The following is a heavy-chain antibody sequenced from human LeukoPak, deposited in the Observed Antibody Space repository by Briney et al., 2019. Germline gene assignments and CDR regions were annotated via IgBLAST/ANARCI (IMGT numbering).Heavy chain of an antibody. V-gene: IGHV4-59*01. CDR1: GGSISSYY. CDR2: IYYSGST. CDR3: ARAYSHIVVVTKAFDI. D-gene: IGHD2-21*01. J-gene: IGHJ3*02. Sequence: SETLSLTCTVSGGSISSYYWSWIRQPPGKGLEWIGYIYYSGSTNYNPSLKSRVTISVDTSKNQFSLKLSSVTAADTAVYYCARAYSHIVVVTKAFDIWGQGTMVTVSS.